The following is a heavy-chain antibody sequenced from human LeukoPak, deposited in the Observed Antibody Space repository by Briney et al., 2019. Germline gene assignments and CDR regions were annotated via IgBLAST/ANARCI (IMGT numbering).Heavy chain of an antibody. J-gene: IGHJ4*02. D-gene: IGHD1-26*01. CDR2: ISYDGSNK. CDR3: ASLSGSYVHDSSVDY. Sequence: PGGSLRLSCAASGFTFSSYAMHWVRQAPGKGLEWVAVISYDGSNKYYADSVKGRFTISRDNSKNTLYLQVNSLRAEDTAVYYCASLSGSYVHDSSVDYCGQGTLVTVSS. V-gene: IGHV3-30*04. CDR1: GFTFSSYA.